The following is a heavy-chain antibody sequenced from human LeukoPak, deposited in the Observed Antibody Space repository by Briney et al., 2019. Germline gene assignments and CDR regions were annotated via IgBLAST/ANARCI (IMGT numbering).Heavy chain of an antibody. Sequence: SETLSLTCTASGGSISSYYWSWIRQPPGKGLEWIGEINYSGSTYYSPSLKRRVTISVDTSKNQFSLKLSSVTAADTAVYYCARMGRVAARSAPIDYWGQGTLVTVSS. CDR3: ARMGRVAARSAPIDY. CDR1: GGSISSYY. D-gene: IGHD6-6*01. V-gene: IGHV4-34*01. CDR2: INYSGST. J-gene: IGHJ4*02.